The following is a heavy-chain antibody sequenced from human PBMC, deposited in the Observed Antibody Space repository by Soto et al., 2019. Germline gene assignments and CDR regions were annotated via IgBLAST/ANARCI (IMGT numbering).Heavy chain of an antibody. D-gene: IGHD4-4*01. J-gene: IGHJ4*02. CDR1: GFTFSSYA. Sequence: QVQLVESGGGVVQPGRSLRLSCAASGFTFSSYAMHWVRQAPGKGLEWVAVISYDGSNKYYADSVKGRFTISRDNSKNTLYLQMNSLRAEDTAVYYCARVPMKATVTSMGDWGQGTLVTVSS. CDR2: ISYDGSNK. V-gene: IGHV3-30-3*01. CDR3: ARVPMKATVTSMGD.